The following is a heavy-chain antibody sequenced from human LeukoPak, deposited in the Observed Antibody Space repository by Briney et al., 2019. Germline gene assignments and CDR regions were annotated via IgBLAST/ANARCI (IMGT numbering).Heavy chain of an antibody. CDR2: IDHSGST. D-gene: IGHD6-13*01. Sequence: KPSETLSLTCAVSGGSISSNWWSWVRQPPGKGLEWIGEIDHSGSTNYNPSLKSRVTISVDTSKNQFSLKLSSVTAADTAVYYCARSGVRYSSSWTPMADWFDPWGQGTLVTVSS. V-gene: IGHV4-4*02. CDR1: GGSISSNW. J-gene: IGHJ5*02. CDR3: ARSGVRYSSSWTPMADWFDP.